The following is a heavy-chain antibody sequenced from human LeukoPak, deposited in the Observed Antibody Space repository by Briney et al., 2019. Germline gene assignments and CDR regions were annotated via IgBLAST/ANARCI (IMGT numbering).Heavy chain of an antibody. Sequence: GGSLRLSCEASGFTFTTYSMTWVRQAPGKGLEWVSIISSGSSAIFSADALKGRFTISRDDAKNTLYLQMNSLRADDTAVYYCARSMYCGGDCYYYFDYWGQGTLVTVAS. CDR1: GFTFTTYS. D-gene: IGHD2-21*02. CDR3: ARSMYCGGDCYYYFDY. J-gene: IGHJ4*02. CDR2: ISSGSSAI. V-gene: IGHV3-21*01.